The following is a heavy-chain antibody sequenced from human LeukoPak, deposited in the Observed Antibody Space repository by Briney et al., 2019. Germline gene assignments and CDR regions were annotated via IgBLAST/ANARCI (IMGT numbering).Heavy chain of an antibody. CDR1: GFTFSGSA. CDR3: TSSNYYGSGSPHFDRGYYYYMDV. Sequence: GGSLRLSCAASGFTFSGSAMHWVRQASGKGLEWVGRIRSKANSYATAYAASVKGRFTISRDDSKNTAYLQMNSLKTEDMAVYYCTSSNYYGSGSPHFDRGYYYYMDVWGKGTTVTISS. D-gene: IGHD3-10*01. CDR2: IRSKANSYAT. J-gene: IGHJ6*03. V-gene: IGHV3-73*01.